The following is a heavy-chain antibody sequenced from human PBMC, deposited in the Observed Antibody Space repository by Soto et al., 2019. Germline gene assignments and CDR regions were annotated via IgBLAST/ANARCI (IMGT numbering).Heavy chain of an antibody. Sequence: GGSLRLSCAASGFTFTTYALSWVRQAPGKGLEWVSTISGNGDNTYYADSVKGRFTISRDNSKNTLYLQMNSLRGEDTAVYYCARDKYSGSGSYKYYYFYYGMDVWGQGTTVTVSS. CDR3: ARDKYSGSGSYKYYYFYYGMDV. D-gene: IGHD3-10*01. V-gene: IGHV3-23*01. J-gene: IGHJ6*02. CDR2: ISGNGDNT. CDR1: GFTFTTYA.